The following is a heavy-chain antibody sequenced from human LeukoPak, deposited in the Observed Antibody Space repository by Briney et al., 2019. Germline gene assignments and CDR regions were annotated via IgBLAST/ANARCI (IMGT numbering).Heavy chain of an antibody. D-gene: IGHD1-26*01. CDR1: GGSISSDY. V-gene: IGHV4-59*01. J-gene: IGHJ4*02. CDR2: IYYSGST. Sequence: PSETLSLTCTVSGGSISSDYWSWIRQPPGKGLEWIGYIYYSGSTNYNPSLKSRVTISVDTSKNQFSLKLSSVTAADTAVYYCASGRGIEPLDYWGQGTLVTVSS. CDR3: ASGRGIEPLDY.